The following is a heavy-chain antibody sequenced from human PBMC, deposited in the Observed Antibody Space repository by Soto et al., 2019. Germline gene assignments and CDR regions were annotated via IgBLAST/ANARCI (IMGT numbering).Heavy chain of an antibody. V-gene: IGHV3-23*01. D-gene: IGHD6-19*01. Sequence: EVQLLASGGGLVQPGGSLSLPCAGFGITFNTYAMTWVRQAPGKGLEWVSDISGSGDSTYYADSVKGRFTIARDNSKNTLYLQMNSLRAEDTAVYYCAKALGGVAVAGNDSWGQGILVTVSS. CDR1: GITFNTYA. CDR3: AKALGGVAVAGNDS. J-gene: IGHJ4*02. CDR2: ISGSGDST.